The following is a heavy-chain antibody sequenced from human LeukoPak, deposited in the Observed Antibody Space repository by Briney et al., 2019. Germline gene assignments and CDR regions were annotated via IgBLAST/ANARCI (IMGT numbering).Heavy chain of an antibody. CDR2: IYSGGST. J-gene: IGHJ4*02. Sequence: GGSLRLSCAASGFTFSSYSMNWVRQAPGKGLEWVSVIYSGGSTYYADSVKGRFTISRDNSKNTLYLQMNSLRAEDTAVYYCARGEDFDYWGQGTLVTVSS. CDR1: GFTFSSYS. CDR3: ARGEDFDY. D-gene: IGHD3-16*01. V-gene: IGHV3-66*02.